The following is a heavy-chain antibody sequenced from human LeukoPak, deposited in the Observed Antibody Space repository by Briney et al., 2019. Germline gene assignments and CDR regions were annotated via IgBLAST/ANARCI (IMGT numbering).Heavy chain of an antibody. CDR2: IYHSGST. Sequence: SETLPLTCAVSGGSISSGGYSWSWIRQPPGKGLEWIGYIYHSGSTYYNPSLKSRVTISVDTSKNQFSLKLSSVTAADTAVYYCATYRGGYGGNSFDYWGQGTLVTVSS. CDR1: GGSISSGGYS. CDR3: ATYRGGYGGNSFDY. V-gene: IGHV4-30-2*02. D-gene: IGHD4-23*01. J-gene: IGHJ4*02.